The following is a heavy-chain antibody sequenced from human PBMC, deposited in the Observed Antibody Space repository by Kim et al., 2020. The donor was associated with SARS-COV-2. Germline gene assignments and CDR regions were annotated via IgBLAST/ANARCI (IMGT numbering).Heavy chain of an antibody. V-gene: IGHV3-66*01. D-gene: IGHD1-1*01. Sequence: GGSLRLSCAASGFTVSSNFMSWIRQPPGKGLEWVSIIYPDDRTFYGDSVRGRFTISRDTSKNMLYLQMNSLRVDDAAVYYCVTSVESNQIDSCGQGTLVT. CDR1: GFTVSSNF. CDR3: VTSVESNQIDS. CDR2: IYPDDRT. J-gene: IGHJ4*02.